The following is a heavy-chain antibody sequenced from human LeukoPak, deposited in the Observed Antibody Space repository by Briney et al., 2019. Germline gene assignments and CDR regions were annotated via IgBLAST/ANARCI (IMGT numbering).Heavy chain of an antibody. J-gene: IGHJ6*03. V-gene: IGHV4-61*02. CDR2: ISSSGST. D-gene: IGHD6-13*01. CDR1: GDSLSSGDYY. CDR3: ARRVRPGYSSSWHGAKNYYYYYMDV. Sequence: SETLSLTCTLSGDSLSSGDYYWRWLRQPAGTGLEWIGRISSSGSTNYNPSLKSRVTISVDTSKNQFSLKLSSVTAADTAVYYCARRVRPGYSSSWHGAKNYYYYYMDVWGKGTTVTISS.